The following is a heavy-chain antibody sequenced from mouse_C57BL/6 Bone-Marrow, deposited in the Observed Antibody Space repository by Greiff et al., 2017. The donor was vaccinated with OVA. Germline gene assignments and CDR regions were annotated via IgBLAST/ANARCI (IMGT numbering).Heavy chain of an antibody. D-gene: IGHD1-1*01. V-gene: IGHV10-1*01. J-gene: IGHJ2*01. CDR1: GFSFNTYA. CDR3: VRQILRSYFDY. CDR2: IRSKSNNYAT. Sequence: EVQLQASGGGLVQPKGSLKLSCAASGFSFNTYAMNWVRQAPGKGLEWVARIRSKSNNYATYYADSVKDRFTISRDDSESMLYLQMNNLKTEDTAMYYCVRQILRSYFDYWGQGTTLTVSS.